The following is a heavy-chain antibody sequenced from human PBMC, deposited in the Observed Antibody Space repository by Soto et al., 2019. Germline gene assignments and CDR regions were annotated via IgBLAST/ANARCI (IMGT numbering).Heavy chain of an antibody. CDR1: GFTFSSYA. V-gene: IGHV3-23*01. CDR2: ISGSGGST. Sequence: GGSLRLSYAASGFTFSSYAMSWVRQAPGKGLEWVSAISGSGGSTYYADSVKGRFTISRDNSKNTLYLQMNSLRAEDTAVYYCAITFGGVIVNGPNYWGQGTLVTVSS. D-gene: IGHD3-16*02. CDR3: AITFGGVIVNGPNY. J-gene: IGHJ4*02.